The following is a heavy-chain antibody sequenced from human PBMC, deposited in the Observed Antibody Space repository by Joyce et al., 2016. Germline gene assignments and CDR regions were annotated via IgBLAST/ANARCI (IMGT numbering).Heavy chain of an antibody. J-gene: IGHJ3*02. Sequence: QLQLQESGSGLVEPSQTLSLTCAVSGGSLSSGGYSWSWIRQAPGKGLEWIGYIYHSGNAYYNPSLKGRVTMSVDMSKNQFSLSLNSVTAADTAVYYCAGYETRIMSVFHIWGQGTVVAVSS. CDR2: IYHSGNA. D-gene: IGHD2-2*01. CDR3: AGYETRIMSVFHI. V-gene: IGHV4-30-2*01. CDR1: GGSLSSGGYS.